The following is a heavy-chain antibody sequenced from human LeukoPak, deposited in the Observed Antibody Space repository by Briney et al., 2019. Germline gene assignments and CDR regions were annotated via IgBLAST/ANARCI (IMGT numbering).Heavy chain of an antibody. CDR2: INPNSGGT. Sequence: ASVKVSCKASGYTFTGYYMHWVRQAPGQGLEWMGRINPNSGGTNYAQKFQGRVTMTRDTSISTAYMELSSLRSEDTAVYYCARVRVVYWRPGHFDYWGQGTLVTVSS. CDR3: ARVRVVYWRPGHFDY. CDR1: GYTFTGYY. J-gene: IGHJ4*02. V-gene: IGHV1-2*06. D-gene: IGHD2-8*02.